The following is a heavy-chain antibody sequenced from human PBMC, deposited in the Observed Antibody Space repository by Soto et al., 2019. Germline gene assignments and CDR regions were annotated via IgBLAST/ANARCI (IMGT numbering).Heavy chain of an antibody. CDR2: IWYDGSNK. V-gene: IGHV3-33*01. D-gene: IGHD5-12*01. J-gene: IGHJ5*02. Sequence: QVQLVESGGGVVQPGRSLRLSCAASGFTFSSYGMHWVRQAPGKGLEWVAVIWYDGSNKYYADSVKGRFTISRDNSKNPRYLQMNSLRAEDTAVYYCAGDRGYDYDSGWFDPWGQGTLVTVSS. CDR1: GFTFSSYG. CDR3: AGDRGYDYDSGWFDP.